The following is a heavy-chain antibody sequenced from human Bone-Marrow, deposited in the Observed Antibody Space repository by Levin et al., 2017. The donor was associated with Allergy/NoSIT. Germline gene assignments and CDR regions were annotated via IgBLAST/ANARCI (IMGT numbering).Heavy chain of an antibody. CDR3: ARDQKRGLEEAAFDI. V-gene: IGHV4-61*02. J-gene: IGHJ3*02. CDR1: GGSITSGSNY. CDR2: IHTSGLT. Sequence: SQTLSLTCTVSGGSITSGSNYWSWIRQPAGKALEWIGRIHTSGLTNYNPSLKSRVTISADTSKNQFSLRLTSVTAADTAVYYCARDQKRGLEEAAFDIWGQGTMLTVSS.